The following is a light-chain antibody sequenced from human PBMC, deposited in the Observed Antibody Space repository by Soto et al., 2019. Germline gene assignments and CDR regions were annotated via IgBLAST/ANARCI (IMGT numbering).Light chain of an antibody. CDR3: QQYGTSPYT. CDR1: QSVTNNY. CDR2: GSS. Sequence: ENVLTQSPGTLSLSPGEGATLSCRASQSVTNNYLAWYRQKPGQPPSLLMYGSSSRAAGIPDRFSGSGSGTDCTLTISRLEREDFAVYHCQQYGTSPYTVGQGTKLEI. J-gene: IGKJ2*01. V-gene: IGKV3-20*01.